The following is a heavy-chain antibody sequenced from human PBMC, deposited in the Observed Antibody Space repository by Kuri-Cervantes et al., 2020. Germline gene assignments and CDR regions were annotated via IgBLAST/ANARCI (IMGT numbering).Heavy chain of an antibody. J-gene: IGHJ4*02. Sequence: GESLKISCKASGYTFTSYGISWVRQAPGQGLEWMGWISAYNGNTNYAQKLQGRVTMTTDTSTSTAYMELRSLRSDDTAVYYCARAYLYYDFWSGYPIWGQGTLVTVSS. D-gene: IGHD3-3*01. CDR3: ARAYLYYDFWSGYPI. V-gene: IGHV1-18*01. CDR1: GYTFTSYG. CDR2: ISAYNGNT.